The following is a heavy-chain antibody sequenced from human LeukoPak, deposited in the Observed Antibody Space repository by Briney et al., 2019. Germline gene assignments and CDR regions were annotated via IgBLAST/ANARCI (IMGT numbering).Heavy chain of an antibody. V-gene: IGHV4-59*01. CDR2: IYYSGST. CDR3: ARGRYGRGAFDI. J-gene: IGHJ3*02. Sequence: QVQLQESGPGLVKPSETLSLTCTGSGGSISSYYWNWIRQPPGRCLDWIGYIYYSGSTNYNPSLKSRVTLSVDPSKNQFSLKLSSVTAADTAVYYCARGRYGRGAFDIWGQGTMVTVSS. D-gene: IGHD4-17*01. CDR1: GGSISSYY.